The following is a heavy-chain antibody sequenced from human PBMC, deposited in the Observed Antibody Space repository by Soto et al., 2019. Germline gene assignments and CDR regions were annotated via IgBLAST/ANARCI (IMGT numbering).Heavy chain of an antibody. CDR3: ASLIAVDAHNWFDP. CDR2: IYHSGST. CDR1: GGSISSINL. Sequence: QVQLQESGPGLVKPSGTLSLTCAVSGGSISSINLWSWVRQPPGKGLEWIGEIYHSGSTNYNTSLKSRVTISVDKSKNQFYLKLSSVTAADTAVYYCASLIAVDAHNWFDPWGQGTLVTVSS. J-gene: IGHJ5*02. V-gene: IGHV4-4*02. D-gene: IGHD6-19*01.